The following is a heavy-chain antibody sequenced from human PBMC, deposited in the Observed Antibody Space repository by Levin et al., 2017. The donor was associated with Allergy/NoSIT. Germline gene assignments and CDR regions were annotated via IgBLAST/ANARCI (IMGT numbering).Heavy chain of an antibody. CDR2: ISSDGGTA. V-gene: IGHV3-23*01. J-gene: IGHJ4*02. D-gene: IGHD5/OR15-5a*01. CDR1: GITFSTYA. CDR3: AGHSTHFDSSGYVYDDY. Sequence: AGGSLRLSCEVSGITFSTYAMTWVRQAPGKGLEWVSTISSDGGTAYYADSVKGRFTISRDNSRNTLYVQLNSLGADDTAVYYCAGHSTHFDSSGYVYDDYWGQGTLVTVSS.